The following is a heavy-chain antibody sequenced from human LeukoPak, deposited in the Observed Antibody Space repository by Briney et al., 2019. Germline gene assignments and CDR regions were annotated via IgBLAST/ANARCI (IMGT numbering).Heavy chain of an antibody. CDR3: ARDQEAYPYL. CDR1: GGSISSSIYY. D-gene: IGHD3-16*01. Sequence: PSETLSLTCAVSGGSISSSIYYWGWIRQPPGKGLEWIGSIYYSGSTYYNPSLKSRVTISVDTSKNQFSLKLSSVTAADTAVYYCARDQEAYPYLWGQGTLVTVSS. V-gene: IGHV4-39*07. CDR2: IYYSGST. J-gene: IGHJ5*02.